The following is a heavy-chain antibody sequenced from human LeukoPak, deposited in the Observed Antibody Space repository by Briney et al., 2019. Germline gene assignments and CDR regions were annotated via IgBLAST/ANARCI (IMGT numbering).Heavy chain of an antibody. V-gene: IGHV3-49*04. Sequence: PGGSLRLSCTTSGFTFGDHAMSWVRQAPGKGVEWVGFIRSKAYRGTTEYAASVSGRFTISRDDSNSVAYLQMNSLNTEDTGIYYCTRGPIHLWLHNGMDVWGPGTTVIVSS. CDR1: GFTFGDHA. CDR2: IRSKAYRGTT. J-gene: IGHJ6*02. CDR3: TRGPIHLWLHNGMDV. D-gene: IGHD5-18*01.